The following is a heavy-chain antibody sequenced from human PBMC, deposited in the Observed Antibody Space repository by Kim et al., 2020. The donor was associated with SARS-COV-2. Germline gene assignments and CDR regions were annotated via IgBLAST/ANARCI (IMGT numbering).Heavy chain of an antibody. Sequence: YATSVKGRFTISRANTKNTLYLQMNSLRAEDTAVYYCARTLVLSGYYGMDVWGQGTTVTVSS. J-gene: IGHJ6*02. D-gene: IGHD3-10*01. CDR3: ARTLVLSGYYGMDV. V-gene: IGHV3-33*01.